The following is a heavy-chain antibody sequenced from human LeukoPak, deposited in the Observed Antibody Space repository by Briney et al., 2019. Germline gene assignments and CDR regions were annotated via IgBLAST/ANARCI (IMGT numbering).Heavy chain of an antibody. D-gene: IGHD3-3*01. CDR3: ARHVRPYYDFWSGYYPTGADYYYYGMDV. CDR1: GGTFSSYA. Sequence: SVKVSCKASGGTFSSYAISWVRQAPGQGLEWMGRIIPILGIANYAQKFQGRVTITADKSTSTAYMELSSLRSEDTAVYYCARHVRPYYDFWSGYYPTGADYYYYGMDVWGQGTTVTVSS. CDR2: IIPILGIA. J-gene: IGHJ6*02. V-gene: IGHV1-69*04.